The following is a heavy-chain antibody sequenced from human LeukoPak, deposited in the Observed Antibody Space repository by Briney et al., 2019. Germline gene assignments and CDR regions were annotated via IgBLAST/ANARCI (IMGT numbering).Heavy chain of an antibody. D-gene: IGHD1-26*01. CDR3: SNWQSGSRVFFDY. V-gene: IGHV3-23*01. CDR2: ISGSGDNT. CDR1: GFTFSSYA. J-gene: IGHJ4*02. Sequence: PGGSLRLSCAASGFTFSSYAMSWVRQAPGKGLEWVSAISGSGDNTYYADSVKGRITISRDNSKNTLYLQMNSLRAEDTAVYYCSNWQSGSRVFFDYWGQGTLVTVSS.